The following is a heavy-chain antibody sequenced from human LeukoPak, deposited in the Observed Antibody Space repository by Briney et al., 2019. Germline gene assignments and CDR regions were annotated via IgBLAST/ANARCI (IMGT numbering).Heavy chain of an antibody. CDR2: INPNSGGT. D-gene: IGHD4-17*01. CDR1: GYTFTGYY. V-gene: IGHV1-2*02. Sequence: GASVKVSCKASGYTFTGYYMHWVRQAPGQGLEWMGWINPNSGGTNYAQKFQGRVTMTRDTSISTAYMELSRLRSDDTAVYYCARDDYGDYNPRGYYYYGMDVWGQGTTVTVSS. CDR3: ARDDYGDYNPRGYYYYGMDV. J-gene: IGHJ6*02.